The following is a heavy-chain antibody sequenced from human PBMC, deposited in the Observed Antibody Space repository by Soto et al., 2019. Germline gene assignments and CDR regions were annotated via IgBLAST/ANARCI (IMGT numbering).Heavy chain of an antibody. CDR1: GGSISSTNW. Sequence: SETLSLTCAVSGGSISSTNWWNWVRQPPGKGLEWIGEIDHSGSTNYNPSLKSRVTMSVDKPKNQFSLKLSSVTAADTAVYYCARDPTPWGQGTLVTVSS. V-gene: IGHV4-4*02. CDR2: IDHSGST. J-gene: IGHJ5*02. CDR3: ARDPTP.